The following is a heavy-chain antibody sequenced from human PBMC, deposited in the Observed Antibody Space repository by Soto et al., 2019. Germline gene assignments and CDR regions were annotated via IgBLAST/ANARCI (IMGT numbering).Heavy chain of an antibody. CDR1: GFTFSDHY. D-gene: IGHD1-26*01. CDR3: ARAVGATYFDY. Sequence: GGSLRLSCAASGFTFSDHYMDWVRPAPGKGLEWVGRTRNKANSYTTEYAASVKGRFTISRDDSKNSLYLQMNSLKTEDTAVYYCARAVGATYFDYWGQGTLVTVSS. V-gene: IGHV3-72*01. J-gene: IGHJ4*02. CDR2: TRNKANSYTT.